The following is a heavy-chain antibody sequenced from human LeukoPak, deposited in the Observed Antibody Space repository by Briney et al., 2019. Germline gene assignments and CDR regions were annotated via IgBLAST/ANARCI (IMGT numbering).Heavy chain of an antibody. CDR1: GFTFSHYG. Sequence: PGASLRLSCAASGFTFSHYGMHWVRQAPGRGLEWLAFIGFGGTNKYYADSVQGRFSISRDNSKNTLFVQMNSLRIEDTAVYFCAKGSIPAAVSCYRDVWGEGTTVTVSS. J-gene: IGHJ6*03. CDR2: IGFGGTNK. CDR3: AKGSIPAAVSCYRDV. D-gene: IGHD6-13*01. V-gene: IGHV3-30*02.